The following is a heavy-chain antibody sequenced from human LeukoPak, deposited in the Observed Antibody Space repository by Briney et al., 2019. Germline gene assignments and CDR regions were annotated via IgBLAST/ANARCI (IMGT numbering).Heavy chain of an antibody. V-gene: IGHV4-59*01. J-gene: IGHJ4*02. CDR3: ARESVRGVDTTMVHYFDY. CDR2: VYYSGST. CDR1: GGSISRKY. D-gene: IGHD5-18*01. Sequence: PSETLSLTCTVSGGSISRKYWSWIRQPPGKGLEWIGYVYYSGSTKYIPSLKSRVTISVDASKNQFSLKLSSVTAADTAVYFCARESVRGVDTTMVHYFDYWGQGILVTVSS.